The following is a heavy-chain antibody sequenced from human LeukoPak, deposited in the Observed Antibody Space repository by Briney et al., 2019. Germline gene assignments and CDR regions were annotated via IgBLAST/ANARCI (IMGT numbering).Heavy chain of an antibody. CDR2: INAGNGNT. Sequence: ASVKVSCKASGYTFTSYAMHWVRQAPGQRLEWMGWINAGNGNTKYSQKFQGRVTITRDTSASTAYMELSSLRSEDTAVYYCARTTMIVVVRGYYFDYWGQGTLVTVSS. CDR3: ARTTMIVVVRGYYFDY. J-gene: IGHJ4*02. CDR1: GYTFTSYA. D-gene: IGHD3-22*01. V-gene: IGHV1-3*01.